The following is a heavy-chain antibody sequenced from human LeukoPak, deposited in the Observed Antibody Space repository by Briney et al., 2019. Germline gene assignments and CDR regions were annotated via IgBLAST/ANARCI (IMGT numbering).Heavy chain of an antibody. CDR2: IYYSGST. CDR1: GGSISSGGYY. Sequence: TLSLTCTASGGSISSGGYYWSWIRQHPGKGLEWIGYIYYSGSTYYNPSLKGRVTISVDTSKNQFSLKLSSVTAADTAVYYCARGSSEDDSSGYLYYFDYWGQGTLVTVSS. CDR3: ARGSSEDDSSGYLYYFDY. V-gene: IGHV4-31*03. D-gene: IGHD3-22*01. J-gene: IGHJ4*02.